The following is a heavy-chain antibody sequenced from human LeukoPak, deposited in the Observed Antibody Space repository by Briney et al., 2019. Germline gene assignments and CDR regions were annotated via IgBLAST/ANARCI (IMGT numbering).Heavy chain of an antibody. Sequence: ASVKVSCKASGYTFTGYYMHWVRQAPGRGLEWMGWINPNSGGTNYAQKFQGRVTMTRDTSISTAYMELSRLRSDDTAVYYCARDLYDSSGYYPNNWFDPWGQGTLVTVSS. CDR3: ARDLYDSSGYYPNNWFDP. V-gene: IGHV1-2*02. CDR2: INPNSGGT. CDR1: GYTFTGYY. D-gene: IGHD3-22*01. J-gene: IGHJ5*02.